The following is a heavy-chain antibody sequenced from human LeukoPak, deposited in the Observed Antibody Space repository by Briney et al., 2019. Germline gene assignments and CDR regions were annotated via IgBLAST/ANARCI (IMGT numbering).Heavy chain of an antibody. CDR1: GGTFSGYT. CDR2: IIPILGIA. J-gene: IGHJ6*02. D-gene: IGHD2-21*02. Sequence: ASVKVSCKASGGTFSGYTISWVRQAPGQGLEWMGRIIPILGIANYAQKFQGRVTITADKSTSTAYMELSSLRSEDTAVYYCARDTDCGGDCYPLGSNGMDVWGQGTTVTVSS. V-gene: IGHV1-69*04. CDR3: ARDTDCGGDCYPLGSNGMDV.